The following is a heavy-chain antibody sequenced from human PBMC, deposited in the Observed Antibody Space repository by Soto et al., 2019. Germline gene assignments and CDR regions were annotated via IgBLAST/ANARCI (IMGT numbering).Heavy chain of an antibody. CDR3: ARREKYCSGGSCYEVFDY. CDR2: INPSGST. J-gene: IGHJ4*02. Sequence: PSETLSLTCAVYGGSFGGYYWSWIRQPPGKGLEWIGEINPSGSTNYNPSLKSRVTISVDTSKNQFSLKLSSVTAADTAVYYCARREKYCSGGSCYEVFDYWGQGTLVTVSS. CDR1: GGSFGGYY. D-gene: IGHD2-15*01. V-gene: IGHV4-34*01.